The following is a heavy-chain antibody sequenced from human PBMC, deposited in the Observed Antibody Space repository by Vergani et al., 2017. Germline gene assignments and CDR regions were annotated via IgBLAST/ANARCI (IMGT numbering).Heavy chain of an antibody. J-gene: IGHJ6*03. CDR1: GGSFTSYH. Sequence: QVQLQQWGGGLLKPSETLSLTCVVNGGSFTSYHWTWIRQSPGEGLEWVGDIDHTGRPDYNPSLKSRLTMSVDKSRNQFSLTLNSVTATDTAIYFCARVNTETNGHLYYYYYMDVSGKGTAFTVS. D-gene: IGHD4-11*01. V-gene: IGHV4-34*01. CDR3: ARVNTETNGHLYYYYYMDV. CDR2: IDHTGRP.